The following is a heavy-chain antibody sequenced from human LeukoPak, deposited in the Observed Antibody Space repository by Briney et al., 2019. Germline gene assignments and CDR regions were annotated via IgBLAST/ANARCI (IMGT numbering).Heavy chain of an antibody. CDR3: ARDLYGDYYFDY. CDR2: IYYTGST. Sequence: SETLSLTCTVSGGSISSYYWSWIRQPPGMGLEWIGYIYYTGSTNYNPSLKSRVTISVDSSKNQFSLKLSSVTAADTAVYYCARDLYGDYYFDYWGQGTLVTVSS. J-gene: IGHJ4*02. D-gene: IGHD4-17*01. CDR1: GGSISSYY. V-gene: IGHV4-59*01.